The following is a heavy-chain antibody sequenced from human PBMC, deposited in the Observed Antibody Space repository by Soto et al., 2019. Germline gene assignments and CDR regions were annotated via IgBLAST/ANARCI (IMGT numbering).Heavy chain of an antibody. CDR2: IYYIGSX. CDR1: GGSISSAGYY. J-gene: IGHJ4*02. V-gene: IGHV4-31*01. D-gene: IGHD3-9*01. CDR3: AREPYF. Sequence: PSETLSLTGTVSGGSISSAGYYWSWIRQHPGKCLEWMGYIYYIGSXXYNPSLKXXVIISVDTSKXQFSLXLSSVTAADTAVYYCAREPYFWRRGTVVTVS.